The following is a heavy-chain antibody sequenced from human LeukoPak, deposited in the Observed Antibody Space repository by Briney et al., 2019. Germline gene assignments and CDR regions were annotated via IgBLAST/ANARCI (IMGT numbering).Heavy chain of an antibody. V-gene: IGHV3-33*08. D-gene: IGHD1-26*01. Sequence: PGGSLRLSCAASGFTFSGSAMHWVRQAPGKGLEWVAVIWYDGSNKYYADSVKGRFTISRDNSKNTLYLQMNSLRAEDTAVYYCARAGSGSTTYYFDYWGQGTLVTVSS. CDR2: IWYDGSNK. CDR3: ARAGSGSTTYYFDY. J-gene: IGHJ4*02. CDR1: GFTFSGSA.